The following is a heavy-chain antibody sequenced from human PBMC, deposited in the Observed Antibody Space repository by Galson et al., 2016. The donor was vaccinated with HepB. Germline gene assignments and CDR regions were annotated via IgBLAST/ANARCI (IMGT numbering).Heavy chain of an antibody. D-gene: IGHD2-15*01. CDR2: INETGKT. Sequence: SETLSLTCAVSGGSMGGSKWWSWVRQSPGTGLEWLGEINETGKTTYNPSLKSRVTISMDKSKSLFSLKLNSVTTADTAVYYCARVSSTVVLSVTKLFKPPRGGASFEIWGQGTMITVSS. CDR3: ARVSSTVVLSVTKLFKPPRGGASFEI. V-gene: IGHV4-4*02. J-gene: IGHJ3*02. CDR1: GGSMGGSKW.